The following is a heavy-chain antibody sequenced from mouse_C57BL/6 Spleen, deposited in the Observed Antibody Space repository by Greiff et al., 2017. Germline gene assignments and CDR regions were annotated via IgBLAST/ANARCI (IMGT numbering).Heavy chain of an antibody. CDR1: GYTFTDYY. CDR2: INPNNGGT. D-gene: IGHD1-1*01. Sequence: VQLQQSGPELVKPGASVKISCKASGYTFTDYYMNWVKQSHGKSLEWIGDINPNNGGTSYNQKFKGKATLTVDKFSSTAYMELRSLTSEDSAVYYCARKGYYGGFDYWGQGTTLTVSS. V-gene: IGHV1-26*01. J-gene: IGHJ2*01. CDR3: ARKGYYGGFDY.